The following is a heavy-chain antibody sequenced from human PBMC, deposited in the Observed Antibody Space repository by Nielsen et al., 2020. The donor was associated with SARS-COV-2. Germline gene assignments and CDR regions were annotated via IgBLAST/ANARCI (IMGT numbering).Heavy chain of an antibody. Sequence: GGSLRLSCAASRFPFSTYAMSWVRQAPGKGLEWVSMLSGSGDSTNYADSVRGRFTISRDNSKNTLSLQMNSLRAEDTALYYCAKDNYYDSSGHFSGRGADYWGQGTLVTVSS. J-gene: IGHJ4*02. CDR3: AKDNYYDSSGHFSGRGADY. CDR2: LSGSGDST. D-gene: IGHD3-22*01. CDR1: RFPFSTYA. V-gene: IGHV3-23*01.